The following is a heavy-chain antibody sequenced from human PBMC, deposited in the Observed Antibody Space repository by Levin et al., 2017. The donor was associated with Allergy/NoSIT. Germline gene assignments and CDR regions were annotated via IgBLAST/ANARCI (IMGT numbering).Heavy chain of an antibody. D-gene: IGHD6-6*01. Sequence: GGSLRLSCAASGFSFSTYGMHWVRQAPGKGLEWVAAISYDGSNQYNADSVKGRFTISRDNSKNTLYLQMNSLRAEDTAVYYCAKEKSGSSSFYYYYGMDVWGQGTTVTVSS. CDR3: AKEKSGSSSFYYYYGMDV. CDR1: GFSFSTYG. V-gene: IGHV3-30*18. J-gene: IGHJ6*02. CDR2: ISYDGSNQ.